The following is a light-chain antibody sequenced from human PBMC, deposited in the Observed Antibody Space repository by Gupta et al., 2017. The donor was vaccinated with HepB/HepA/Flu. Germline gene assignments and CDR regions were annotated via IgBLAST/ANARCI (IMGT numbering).Light chain of an antibody. Sequence: DIQMTQSPSTLSASVGDRVTITCRASQNIINWLAWYQQKPGKAPNLLIYKASSLESGAPLRFSGTGSGTEFTLTISSLQPDDFATYYCQQYYDYPWTFGQGTKLEI. J-gene: IGKJ1*01. V-gene: IGKV1-5*03. CDR3: QQYYDYPWT. CDR2: KAS. CDR1: QNIINW.